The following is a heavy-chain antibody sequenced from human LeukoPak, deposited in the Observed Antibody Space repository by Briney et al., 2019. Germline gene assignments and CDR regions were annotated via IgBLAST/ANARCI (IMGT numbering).Heavy chain of an antibody. CDR3: ARDRAAVLVAAPGY. J-gene: IGHJ4*02. D-gene: IGHD2-15*01. CDR1: GYTFTNFG. Sequence: ASVKVSCKGSGYTFTNFGTSWVRQAPGQGLEWMGYINNNNGNTNYAQKFQGRVTMTTDTSTRTAYMELRSLRSDDTAVYYCARDRAAVLVAAPGYWGQGTLVTVSP. V-gene: IGHV1-18*01. CDR2: INNNNGNT.